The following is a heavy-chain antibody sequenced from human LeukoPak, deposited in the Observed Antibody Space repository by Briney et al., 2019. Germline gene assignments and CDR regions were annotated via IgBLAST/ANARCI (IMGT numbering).Heavy chain of an antibody. V-gene: IGHV3-53*01. D-gene: IGHD4-17*01. Sequence: GGSLRLSCAASGFTVRNNHMSWVRQAPGKGLEWVSVIYSGGSTYYIDSVKGRFTISRDNSKNTLYLQMNSLRVEDTAVYYCVTPGPTVTGGFEYWGQGTLVTVSS. CDR2: IYSGGST. J-gene: IGHJ4*02. CDR3: VTPGPTVTGGFEY. CDR1: GFTVRNNH.